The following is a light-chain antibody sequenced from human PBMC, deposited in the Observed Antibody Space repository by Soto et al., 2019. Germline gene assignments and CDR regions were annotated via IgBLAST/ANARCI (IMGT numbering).Light chain of an antibody. J-gene: IGKJ3*01. V-gene: IGKV3-15*01. Sequence: EIVMTQSRATLSVSSGERATLSCRASQSVNNNLAWYQQKPGQAPRPLIYGASTRATGIAARFSGSGSGTVFTLTISSLQSEDFVVYYCQQYNNWPPVTFGPGTKVDIK. CDR3: QQYNNWPPVT. CDR2: GAS. CDR1: QSVNNN.